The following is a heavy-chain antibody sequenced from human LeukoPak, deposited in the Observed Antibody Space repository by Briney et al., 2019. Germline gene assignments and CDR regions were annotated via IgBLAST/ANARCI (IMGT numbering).Heavy chain of an antibody. CDR3: ARHISANTGYFDS. V-gene: IGHV4-39*01. J-gene: IGHJ4*02. Sequence: PSETLSLTCTVSGGSISSAAYYWGWIRQSPGKGLEWIGSIYYNGDSYYNPSLKSRVAIFVDTSRDQFSLDLYYVTAADTALYYCARHISANTGYFDSCGQGTLDTVSS. CDR2: IYYNGDS. CDR1: GGSISSAAYY.